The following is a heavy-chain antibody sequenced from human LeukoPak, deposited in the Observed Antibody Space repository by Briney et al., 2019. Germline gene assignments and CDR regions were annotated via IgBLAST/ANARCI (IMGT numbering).Heavy chain of an antibody. Sequence: GGSLRLSCAASGFTFSTYWMSWVRQAPGKGLEGVSNIQQDGNEKYYVDSVTGRFTISRDNAKNPLYLQMNSLRVEDTAVYYCASRIVGTPAYFDYWGQGTLVTASS. CDR3: ASRIVGTPAYFDY. V-gene: IGHV3-7*01. D-gene: IGHD1-26*01. CDR1: GFTFSTYW. J-gene: IGHJ4*02. CDR2: IQQDGNEK.